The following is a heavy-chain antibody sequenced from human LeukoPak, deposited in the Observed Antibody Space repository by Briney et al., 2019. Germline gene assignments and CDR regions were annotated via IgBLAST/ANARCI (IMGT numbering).Heavy chain of an antibody. CDR3: ARRLGGSGSYYY. CDR1: GGSISCYY. CDR2: IYYSGST. J-gene: IGHJ4*02. Sequence: SETLSLTCTVSGGSISCYYWNWIRQPPGKGLEWVGYIYYSGSTNYNPSLKSRVTISVDTSKKQFSLKLSSVTAADTAVYYCARRLGGSGSYYYWGQGTLVTVSS. D-gene: IGHD3-10*01. V-gene: IGHV4-59*01.